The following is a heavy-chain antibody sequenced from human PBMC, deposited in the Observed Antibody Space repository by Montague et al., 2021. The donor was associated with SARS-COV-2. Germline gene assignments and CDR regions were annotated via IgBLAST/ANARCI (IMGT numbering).Heavy chain of an antibody. CDR3: ARPGSGSGWFYFDD. Sequence: SETLSLTCIVSGESIDGDTYYWGWIRQSPGKGLEWIGSLSSSGSTYYNPSLRSRVTISMDTSKNHFSLKVYSVTATDTAVYFCARPGSGSGWFYFDDWGQGTLVSVSS. CDR2: LSSSGST. V-gene: IGHV4-39*02. J-gene: IGHJ4*02. D-gene: IGHD3-3*01. CDR1: GESIDGDTYY.